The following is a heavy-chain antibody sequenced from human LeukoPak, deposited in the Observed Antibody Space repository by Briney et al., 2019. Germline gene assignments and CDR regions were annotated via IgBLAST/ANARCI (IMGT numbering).Heavy chain of an antibody. CDR1: GGSISSSRDC. Sequence: PSETLSLTCIVSGGSISSSRDCWAWIRQPAGKGLEWIGHARGGTNYNPSLKSRVTMSVDTSKNQFYLQLSSVTAADTAVYYCARDCVGGSCFDYWGQGTLVTVSS. D-gene: IGHD2-15*01. CDR2: ARGGT. J-gene: IGHJ4*02. CDR3: ARDCVGGSCFDY. V-gene: IGHV4-61*02.